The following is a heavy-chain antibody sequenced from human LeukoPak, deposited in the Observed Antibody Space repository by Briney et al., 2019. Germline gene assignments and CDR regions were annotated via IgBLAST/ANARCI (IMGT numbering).Heavy chain of an antibody. CDR2: IYYSGST. CDR3: ARTDYSNNYDY. Sequence: SETLSLTCTVSDGSISSSSYYWGWIRQPPGKGLEWIGSIYYSGSTYYNPSLKSRVTISVDTSKNQFSLKLSSVTAADTAAYYCARTDYSNNYDYWGQGTLVTVSS. V-gene: IGHV4-39*07. CDR1: DGSISSSSYY. J-gene: IGHJ4*02. D-gene: IGHD4-11*01.